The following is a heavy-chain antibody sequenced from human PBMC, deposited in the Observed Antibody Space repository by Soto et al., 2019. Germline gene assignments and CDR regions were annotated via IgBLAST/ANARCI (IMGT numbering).Heavy chain of an antibody. CDR2: IYYTGRS. Sequence: QVQLQESGPGLVKPSQTLSLTCTVSGGSISSGGYYWNWIRQHPGKGLEWIGYIYYTGRSYYKPSLRSRVTISLDTSKNQLSLNLSSETAADTAVYYCARSVFPWGQGTLVTVSS. CDR1: GGSISSGGYY. J-gene: IGHJ5*02. CDR3: ARSVFP. V-gene: IGHV4-31*03.